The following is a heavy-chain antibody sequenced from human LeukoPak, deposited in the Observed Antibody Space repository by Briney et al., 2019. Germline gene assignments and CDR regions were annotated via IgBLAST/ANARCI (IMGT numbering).Heavy chain of an antibody. CDR1: GFTFSNYA. D-gene: IGHD1-1*01. V-gene: IGHV3-23*01. J-gene: IGHJ4*02. CDR3: VKLVGTGTTPTDY. CDR2: SSAIRSNT. Sequence: AGGSLRLSCAASGFTFSNYAMTWDRQAPGKVMEWVSDSSAIRSNTDYADSVKGRYTISRHNSKNTLSLQINRLRAQDTAIYYCVKLVGTGTTPTDYWGQGTLVTVSS.